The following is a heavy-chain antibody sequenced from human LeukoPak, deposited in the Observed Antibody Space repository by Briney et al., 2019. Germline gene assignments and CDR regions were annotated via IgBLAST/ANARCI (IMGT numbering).Heavy chain of an antibody. CDR3: ARGRVTTRYYFDY. J-gene: IGHJ4*02. CDR2: TRNKANSYTP. D-gene: IGHD4-17*01. CDR1: GFTFSNFA. Sequence: GGSLRLSCAASGFTFSNFAMNWVRQAPGKGLEWVGRTRNKANSYTPEYAASVKGRFTISRADSKNSLYLQMNRLKTEDTAVYYCARGRVTTRYYFDYWGQGTLVTVST. V-gene: IGHV3-72*01.